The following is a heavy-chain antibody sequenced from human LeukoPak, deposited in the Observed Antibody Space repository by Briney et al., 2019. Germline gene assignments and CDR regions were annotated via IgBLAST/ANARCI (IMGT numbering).Heavy chain of an antibody. J-gene: IGHJ4*02. Sequence: SETLSLTCTVSGYSISSGYYWGWIRQPPGKGLEWIGSIYHSGSTYYNPSLKSRVTISVDTSKNQFSLKLSTVTAADTAVYYCATPLDSGYDSFYFDYWGQGTLVTVSS. V-gene: IGHV4-38-2*02. CDR1: GYSISSGYY. D-gene: IGHD5-12*01. CDR2: IYHSGST. CDR3: ATPLDSGYDSFYFDY.